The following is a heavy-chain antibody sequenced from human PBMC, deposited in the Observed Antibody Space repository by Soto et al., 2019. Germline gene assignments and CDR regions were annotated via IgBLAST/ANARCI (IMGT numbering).Heavy chain of an antibody. V-gene: IGHV1-69*01. Sequence: QVQLVQSGAEVKKPGSALKFSCKASGCTFSSYAISWVRQAPGQGLDWMGGIIPIFGTANYAKKFQGRITITADECTSTAYMELSSLRSEDTAVYYCARDLGRRLHALYYYGMDVWGPGTTVTGSS. J-gene: IGHJ6*02. CDR3: ARDLGRRLHALYYYGMDV. CDR2: IIPIFGTA. CDR1: GCTFSSYA. D-gene: IGHD5-18*01.